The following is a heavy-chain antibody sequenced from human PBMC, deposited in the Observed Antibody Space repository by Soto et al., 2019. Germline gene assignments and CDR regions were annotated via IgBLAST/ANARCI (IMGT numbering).Heavy chain of an antibody. D-gene: IGHD3-22*01. CDR2: IYYSGST. V-gene: IGHV4-31*03. J-gene: IGHJ4*02. Sequence: SETLSPTCTVSGGSISSGGYYWSWIRQHPGKGLEWIGYIYYSGSTYYNPSLKSRVTISVDTSKNQFSLKLSSVTAADTAVYYCARAGDYDSSGYYYLVYWGQGTLVTVSS. CDR3: ARAGDYDSSGYYYLVY. CDR1: GGSISSGGYY.